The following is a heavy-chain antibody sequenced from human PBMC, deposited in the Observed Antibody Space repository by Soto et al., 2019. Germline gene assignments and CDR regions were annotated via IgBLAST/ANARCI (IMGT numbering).Heavy chain of an antibody. CDR2: VSHSEST. Sequence: SETLSLTCTVSGDSINPYYWNWIRQPPGKGLEWIGYVSHSESTDYNPSLKSRVTISLDTSKNQFSLRLSSVTAADTAVYYCAREYYYFDCWGQGTLVTVSS. CDR3: AREYYYFDC. J-gene: IGHJ4*02. D-gene: IGHD2-15*01. CDR1: GDSINPYY. V-gene: IGHV4-59*01.